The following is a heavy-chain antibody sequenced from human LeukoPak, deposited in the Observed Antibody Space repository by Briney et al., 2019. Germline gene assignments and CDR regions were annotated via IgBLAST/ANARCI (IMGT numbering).Heavy chain of an antibody. CDR3: AKSSAGRYFDY. V-gene: IGHV3-43*02. D-gene: IGHD6-19*01. J-gene: IGHJ4*02. CDR1: GFTFSSYA. CDR2: ISGDGGST. Sequence: PGGSLRLSCAASGFTFSSYAMSWVRQAPGKGLEWVSLISGDGGSTYYADSVKGRFTISRDNSKNSLYLQMNSLRTEDTALYYCAKSSAGRYFDYWGQGTLVTVSS.